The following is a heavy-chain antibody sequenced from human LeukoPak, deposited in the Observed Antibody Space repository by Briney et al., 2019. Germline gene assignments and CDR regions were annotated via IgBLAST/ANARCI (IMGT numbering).Heavy chain of an antibody. CDR2: VYYSGNT. CDR1: GGSITSSGDY. J-gene: IGHJ4*02. V-gene: IGHV4-39*02. D-gene: IGHD1-26*01. Sequence: SKTLSLTCTVSGGSITSSGDYWGWIRQPPGKGLEWIGAVYYSGNTYYNPSLKSRVTISVDTSKNHFSLKLSSVTAADTAVYYCARLEGGSYTKAFVFCGQGTLVTVSS. CDR3: ARLEGGSYTKAFVF.